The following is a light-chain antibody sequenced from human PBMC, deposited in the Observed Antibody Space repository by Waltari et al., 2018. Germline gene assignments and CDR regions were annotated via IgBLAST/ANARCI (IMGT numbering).Light chain of an antibody. CDR3: GTWDSSLSTGV. Sequence: QSVLPQPPSVSAAPGQKVTISCSGTSSNIGNKYVSWYQQLPGTAPKLLIYDNNKRPSGIPDRFSGSKSGTSATLDITGLQTGDEADYHCGTWDSSLSTGVFGGGTKLTVL. V-gene: IGLV1-51*01. CDR1: SSNIGNKY. CDR2: DNN. J-gene: IGLJ3*02.